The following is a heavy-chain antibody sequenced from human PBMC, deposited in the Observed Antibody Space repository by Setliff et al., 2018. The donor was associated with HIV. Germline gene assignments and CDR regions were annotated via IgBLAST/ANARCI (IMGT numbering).Heavy chain of an antibody. CDR3: ARVLSSGYAGPFDS. CDR2: INYGGNT. V-gene: IGHV4-59*01. Sequence: LSLTCTVSGGSISTYHWSWIRQPPGKGLEWIGQINYGGNTHYNPSLRSRGTISVDASKGQLTLNLNSVTAADTAVYYCARVLSSGYAGPFDSWGQGILVTVSS. D-gene: IGHD3-22*01. CDR1: GGSISTYH. J-gene: IGHJ5*01.